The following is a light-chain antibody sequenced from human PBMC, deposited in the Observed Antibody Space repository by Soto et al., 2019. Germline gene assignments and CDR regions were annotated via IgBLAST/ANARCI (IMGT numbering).Light chain of an antibody. CDR1: QSVSSD. Sequence: EIVMTQSPATLSVSPGERATLSCRASQSVSSDLAWYQQKPGQAPRLLKYGASTRATGVPARFSGSGSGTEFTLTISSLQSEDFAVYYCQQYNNWPPWTFGQGTKVENK. J-gene: IGKJ1*01. CDR2: GAS. V-gene: IGKV3-15*01. CDR3: QQYNNWPPWT.